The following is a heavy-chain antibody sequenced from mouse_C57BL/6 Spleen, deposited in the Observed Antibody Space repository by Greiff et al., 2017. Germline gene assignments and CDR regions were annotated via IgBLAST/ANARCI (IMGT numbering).Heavy chain of an antibody. CDR3: ARGHYGNYDYFDY. V-gene: IGHV5-4*01. D-gene: IGHD2-1*01. Sequence: EVQGVESGGGLVKPGGSLKLSCAASGFTFSSYAMSWVRQTPEKRLEWVATISDGGSYTYYPDNVKGRFTISRDNAKNNLYLQMSHLKSEDTAMYYCARGHYGNYDYFDYWGQGTTLTVSS. J-gene: IGHJ2*01. CDR1: GFTFSSYA. CDR2: ISDGGSYT.